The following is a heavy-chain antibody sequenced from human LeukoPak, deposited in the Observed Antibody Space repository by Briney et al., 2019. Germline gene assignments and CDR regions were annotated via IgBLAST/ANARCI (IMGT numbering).Heavy chain of an antibody. D-gene: IGHD3-22*01. CDR3: ARFYYDSSGYYDY. J-gene: IGHJ4*02. CDR1: GYTFTSYD. CDR2: TNPNSGNT. V-gene: IGHV1-8*01. Sequence: ASVKVSCKASGYTFTSYDINWVRQATGQGLEWMGWTNPNSGNTGYAQKFQGRVTMTRNTSISTAYMELSSLRSEDTAVYYCARFYYDSSGYYDYWGQGTLVTVSS.